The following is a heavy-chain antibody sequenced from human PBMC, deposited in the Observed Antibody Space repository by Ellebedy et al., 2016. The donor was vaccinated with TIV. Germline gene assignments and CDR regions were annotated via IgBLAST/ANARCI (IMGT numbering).Heavy chain of an antibody. Sequence: GGSLRLSCTASEFTLTHYWMTWVRQAPGKGLEWVANINEDGTKKHYVDSVKGRFTISRDNAGNSLYLQMNSLGAEDTAVYYCARAIYSASYLWGRGTLVTVSS. CDR1: EFTLTHYW. D-gene: IGHD4-11*01. CDR2: INEDGTKK. CDR3: ARAIYSASYL. J-gene: IGHJ2*01. V-gene: IGHV3-7*01.